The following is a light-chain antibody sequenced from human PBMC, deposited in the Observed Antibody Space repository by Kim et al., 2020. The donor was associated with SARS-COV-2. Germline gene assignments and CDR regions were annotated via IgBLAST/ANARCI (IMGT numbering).Light chain of an antibody. CDR2: GTS. Sequence: APGETATPSCRASHSVSNSYFTGYQQKPGQAPRLLIYGTSSRATGSPDRFSGSGSGTDFTLTISRLEPEDFAVYYCQQYGSSPLTFGGGTKVDIK. V-gene: IGKV3-20*01. J-gene: IGKJ4*01. CDR1: HSVSNSY. CDR3: QQYGSSPLT.